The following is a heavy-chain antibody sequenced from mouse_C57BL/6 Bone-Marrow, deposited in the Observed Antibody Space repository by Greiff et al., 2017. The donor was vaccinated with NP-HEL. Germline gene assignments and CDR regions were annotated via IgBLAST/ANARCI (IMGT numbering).Heavy chain of an antibody. CDR1: GYTFTDYY. V-gene: IGHV1-26*01. CDR3: ARRPSHYYGSPYFDY. D-gene: IGHD1-1*01. J-gene: IGHJ2*01. CDR2: INPNNGGT. Sequence: VQLQQSGPELVKPGASVKISCKASGYTFTDYYMNWVKQSHGKSLEWIGDINPNNGGTSYIQKFKGKATLTVDKSSSTAYMELRSLTSEDSAVYYCARRPSHYYGSPYFDYWGQGTTLTVSS.